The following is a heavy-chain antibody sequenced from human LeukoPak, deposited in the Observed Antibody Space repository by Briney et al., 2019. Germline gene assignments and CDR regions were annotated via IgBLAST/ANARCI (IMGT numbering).Heavy chain of an antibody. CDR3: ARTPGSAYYPYYYMDV. Sequence: PSETLSLTCTVSGGSIRTYYWSWVRQPPGKGLEWIGYIYYSGSTNYNPSLKSRVTISVDTSKNQFSLNLNSVTAADTAEYFCARTPGSAYYPYYYMDVWGKGTTVTVSS. V-gene: IGHV4-59*01. CDR1: GGSIRTYY. CDR2: IYYSGST. J-gene: IGHJ6*03. D-gene: IGHD6-19*01.